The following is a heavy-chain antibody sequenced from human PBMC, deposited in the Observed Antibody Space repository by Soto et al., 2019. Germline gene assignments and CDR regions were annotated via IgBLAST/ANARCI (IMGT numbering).Heavy chain of an antibody. J-gene: IGHJ6*02. Sequence: ASVKVSCKVSGYTLTELSMHWVRQAPGKGLEWMGGFDPEDGETIYAQKFQGRVTMTEDTSTDTAYMELSSLRSEDTAVYYCATKSLRITIFGVVTAFYYGMDVWGQGTTVTVSS. CDR1: GYTLTELS. CDR3: ATKSLRITIFGVVTAFYYGMDV. V-gene: IGHV1-24*01. CDR2: FDPEDGET. D-gene: IGHD3-3*01.